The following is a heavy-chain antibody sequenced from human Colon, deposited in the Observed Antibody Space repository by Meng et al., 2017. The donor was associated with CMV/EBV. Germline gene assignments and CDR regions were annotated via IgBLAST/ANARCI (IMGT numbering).Heavy chain of an antibody. CDR2: IYDDDST. D-gene: IGHD3-10*01. CDR3: ARAGRRNFPHIFDS. CDR1: GFTVSTSY. J-gene: IGHJ4*02. Sequence: EVQLVESGGGLVQTGGSLRLSCAASGFTVSTSYMSWVRQAPGKGLEWVSIIYDDDSTYYADSVYDRFTISRDISKNTVYLQVNSLRAEDTAVYYCARAGRRNFPHIFDSWGQGTLVTVFS. V-gene: IGHV3-66*01.